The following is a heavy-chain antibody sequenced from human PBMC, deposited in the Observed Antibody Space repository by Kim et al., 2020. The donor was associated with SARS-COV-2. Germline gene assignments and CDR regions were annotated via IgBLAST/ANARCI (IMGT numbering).Heavy chain of an antibody. CDR2: K. J-gene: IGHJ4*02. D-gene: IGHD3-10*01. Sequence: KYYVGSVKGRFTISRDNSKNTLYLQMNSLRAEDSAVYYCAKEEGVNLPFDYWGQGTLVTVSS. CDR3: AKEEGVNLPFDY. V-gene: IGHV3-30*02.